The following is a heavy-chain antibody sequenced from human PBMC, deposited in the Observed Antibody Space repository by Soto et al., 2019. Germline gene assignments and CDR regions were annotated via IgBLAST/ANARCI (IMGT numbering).Heavy chain of an antibody. Sequence: ASVKISCKASGYTFTSYGISWVRQAPGQGLEWMGWISAYNGNTTYAQKLQGRVTMTTDTSTSTAYMELRSLRSDDTAVYYCARVSYDFWSGYYARPPEYWGQGTLVTVSS. J-gene: IGHJ4*02. CDR1: GYTFTSYG. CDR2: ISAYNGNT. CDR3: ARVSYDFWSGYYARPPEY. D-gene: IGHD3-3*01. V-gene: IGHV1-18*04.